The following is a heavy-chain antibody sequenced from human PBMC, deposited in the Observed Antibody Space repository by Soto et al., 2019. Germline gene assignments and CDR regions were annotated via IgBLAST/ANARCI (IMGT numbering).Heavy chain of an antibody. CDR1: GGTFSSYA. J-gene: IGHJ4*02. Sequence: QVQLVQSGAEVKKPGSSVKVSCKASGGTFSSYAISWVRQAPGQGLDWMGGIIPIFGTANYAQKFQGRVTITADESTSTAYMELSSLRSEDTAVYYCARTQIRRYFDWLLGSFDYWGQGTLVTVSS. CDR2: IIPIFGTA. D-gene: IGHD3-9*01. V-gene: IGHV1-69*01. CDR3: ARTQIRRYFDWLLGSFDY.